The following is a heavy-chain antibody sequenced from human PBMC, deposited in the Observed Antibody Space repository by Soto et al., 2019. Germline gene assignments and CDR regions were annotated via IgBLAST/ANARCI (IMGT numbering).Heavy chain of an antibody. J-gene: IGHJ6*02. CDR1: GFTFSSYA. CDR2: ISGSGGST. CDR3: AKDYVAAAEGTHTESMDV. V-gene: IGHV3-23*01. D-gene: IGHD6-13*01. Sequence: GGSLRLSCAASGFTFSSYAMSWVRQAPGKGLEWVSAISGSGGSTYYADSVKGRFTISRDNSKNTLYLQMNSLRAEDTAVYYCAKDYVAAAEGTHTESMDVWRQGTTVTVSS.